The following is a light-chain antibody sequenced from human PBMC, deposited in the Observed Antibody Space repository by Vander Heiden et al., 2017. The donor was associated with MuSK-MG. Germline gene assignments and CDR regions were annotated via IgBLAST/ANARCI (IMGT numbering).Light chain of an antibody. V-gene: IGLV3-21*02. CDR3: QVWDNSSDHPGV. Sequence: SYVLTQPPSVSGAPGQTARITCGGNNIGSKSVHWYQQKPGQAPVLVCYEDSDRPSGIPERFSGSNSGNTATPTISRVEAGDEADYYCQVWDNSSDHPGVFGGGTKLTVL. CDR2: EDS. CDR1: NIGSKS. J-gene: IGLJ3*02.